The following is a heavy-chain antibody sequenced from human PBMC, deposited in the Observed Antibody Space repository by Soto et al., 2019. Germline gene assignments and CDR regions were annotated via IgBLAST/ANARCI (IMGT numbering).Heavy chain of an antibody. CDR3: TTSPRVGV. J-gene: IGHJ6*02. CDR2: VYSHGAT. V-gene: IGHV3-53*01. Sequence: EVHLVESGGGWIQPGGSLRLSCAASGFTVGNNYMTWVRQAPGKGLEWVSLVYSHGATYYADSVKGRFTISRDSSKHTFYLQLNSLRAENTAMYYCTTSPRVGVWGQGTTVTVSS. CDR1: GFTVGNNY. D-gene: IGHD3-10*01.